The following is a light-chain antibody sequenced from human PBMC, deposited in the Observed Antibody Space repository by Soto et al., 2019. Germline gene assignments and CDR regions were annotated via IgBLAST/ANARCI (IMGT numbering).Light chain of an antibody. CDR2: DAS. J-gene: IGKJ5*01. CDR1: QSISSW. V-gene: IGKV1-5*01. Sequence: GDRVTITCRASQSISSWLAWYQQKPGKAPKLLIYDASSLESGVPSRFSGSGSGTEFTLTISSLQPDDFATYYCQQYNSYPITVGQGKRLEIK. CDR3: QQYNSYPIT.